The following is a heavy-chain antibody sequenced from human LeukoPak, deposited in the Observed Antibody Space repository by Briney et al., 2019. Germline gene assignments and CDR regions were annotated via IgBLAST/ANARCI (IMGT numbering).Heavy chain of an antibody. CDR1: GGSISSYY. D-gene: IGHD5-18*01. V-gene: IGHV4-59*01. J-gene: IGHJ4*02. CDR3: AGDRRDTAMAHFDY. CDR2: IYYSGST. Sequence: SETLSLTCTVSGGSISSYYWSWIRQPPGKGLEWIGYIYYSGSTNYIPSLKSRVTISVDTSKNQFSLKLSSVTAADTAVYYCAGDRRDTAMAHFDYWGQGTLVTVSS.